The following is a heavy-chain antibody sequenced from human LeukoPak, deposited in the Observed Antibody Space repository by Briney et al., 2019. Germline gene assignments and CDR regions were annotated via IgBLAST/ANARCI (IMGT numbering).Heavy chain of an antibody. J-gene: IGHJ4*02. V-gene: IGHV3-7*03. Sequence: GGSLRLSCVASGFTISSYWMHWVRQAPGKGLEWEANIKQDGSEEYYVDSVKGRFTISRDNAKNSLYLQMNSLRAEDTAVYYCARRYFDYWGQGILVTVSS. CDR2: IKQDGSEE. CDR1: GFTISSYW. CDR3: ARRYFDY.